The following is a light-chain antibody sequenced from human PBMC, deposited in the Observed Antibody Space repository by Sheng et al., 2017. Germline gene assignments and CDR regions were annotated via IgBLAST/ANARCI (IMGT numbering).Light chain of an antibody. J-gene: IGKJ1*01. CDR1: QSVGSAY. CDR3: QHYGSSLWT. Sequence: PGERATVSCRTSQSVGSAYFAWYQQKPGQAPRLLIYAATTRATGIPARFSGSGSGTEFTLSISSLQPEDFAVYYCQHYGSSLWTFGQGTKVEIK. V-gene: IGKV3-20*01. CDR2: AAT.